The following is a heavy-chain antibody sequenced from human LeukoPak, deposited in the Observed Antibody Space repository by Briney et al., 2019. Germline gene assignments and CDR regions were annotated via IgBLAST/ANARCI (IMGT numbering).Heavy chain of an antibody. J-gene: IGHJ4*02. CDR2: IKDDGSNK. CDR1: GFTFSTQW. V-gene: IGHV3-7*01. Sequence: GGSLRLSYAASGFTFSTQWMNWVRQAPGKGLEWVANIKDDGSNKYYVDSVKGRFTISRDNAKNSVYLQMNSLRAEDTAVYYCARGGPDYWGQGTLVTVSS. CDR3: ARGGPDY.